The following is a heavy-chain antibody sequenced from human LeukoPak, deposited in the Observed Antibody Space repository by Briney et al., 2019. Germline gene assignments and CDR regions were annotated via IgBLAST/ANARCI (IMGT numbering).Heavy chain of an antibody. CDR1: GYSISSSNW. CDR2: IYYSGST. CDR3: ARVKDNWNVAVFDY. J-gene: IGHJ4*02. D-gene: IGHD1-20*01. Sequence: SDTLSLTCAVSGYSISSSNWWGWIRQPPGKGLEWIGYIYYSGSTNYNPSLKSRVTMSVDTSKNQFSLKLSSVTALDTAVYYCARVKDNWNVAVFDYWGQGTLVTVSS. V-gene: IGHV4-28*06.